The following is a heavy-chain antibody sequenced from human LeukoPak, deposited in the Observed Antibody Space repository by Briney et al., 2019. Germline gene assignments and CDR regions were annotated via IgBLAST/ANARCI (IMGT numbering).Heavy chain of an antibody. CDR1: GYTFTGYY. D-gene: IGHD2-2*02. V-gene: IGHV1-46*01. CDR3: AREGLGEYLGY. J-gene: IGHJ4*02. Sequence: ASVKVSCKASGYTFTGYYMHWVRQAPGQGLEWMGIINPSGGSTSYAQKFQGRVTMTRDTSTSTVYMELSSLRSEDTAVYYCAREGLGEYLGYWGQGTLVTVSS. CDR2: INPSGGST.